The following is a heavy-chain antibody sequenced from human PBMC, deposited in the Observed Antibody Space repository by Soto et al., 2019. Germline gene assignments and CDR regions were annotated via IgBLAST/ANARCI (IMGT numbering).Heavy chain of an antibody. CDR1: GFTFSSSG. J-gene: IGHJ3*02. CDR3: ARGKMMTTVTSDAFDI. CDR2: ISYDGGNK. V-gene: IGHV3-33*05. Sequence: GGSLRLSCAASGFTFSSSGMHWVRQSPGKGLEWVTFISYDGGNKYYADSVKGRFTISRDNAKSSLYLQMNSLRAEDTAVYYCARGKMMTTVTSDAFDIWGQGTMVTVSS. D-gene: IGHD4-17*01.